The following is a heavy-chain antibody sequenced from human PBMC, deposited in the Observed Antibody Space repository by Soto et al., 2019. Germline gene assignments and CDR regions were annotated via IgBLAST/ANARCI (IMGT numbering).Heavy chain of an antibody. CDR1: GATFSSST. CDR2: IIPMFGIT. V-gene: IGHV1-69*02. Sequence: QVQLVQSGADVKKPGSSVKVSCKASGATFSSSTFTWVRQAPGQGLEWMGRIIPMFGITNSAEKFQGRLGITAGESMNTVFMDMSSLRSDDTAIYYCATGALTFGGVLNAWGQGTLVTVSS. D-gene: IGHD3-16*01. CDR3: ATGALTFGGVLNA. J-gene: IGHJ4*02.